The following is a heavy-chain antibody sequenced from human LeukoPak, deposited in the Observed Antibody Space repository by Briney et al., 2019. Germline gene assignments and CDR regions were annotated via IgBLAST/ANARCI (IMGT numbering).Heavy chain of an antibody. V-gene: IGHV3-7*04. CDR3: VKGDWYFES. CDR1: GFNFGGSR. J-gene: IGHJ4*02. D-gene: IGHD2-21*01. CDR2: VNQDGTEK. Sequence: GGSLRLPCAASGFNFGGSRMTWVRQAPGKGLQWVANVNQDGTEKHFLDSVEGRFTISRDNAKKSLYLQMSSLRPEDTALYFCVKGDWYFESWGQGTLVTVSS.